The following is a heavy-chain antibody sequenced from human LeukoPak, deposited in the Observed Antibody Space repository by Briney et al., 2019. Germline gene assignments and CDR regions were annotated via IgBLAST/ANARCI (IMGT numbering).Heavy chain of an antibody. CDR3: QIVVVTMLDY. V-gene: IGHV4-39*01. CDR1: GDSISSSGYY. CDR2: IYYSGST. Sequence: SETLSLTCTVSGDSISSSGYYWGWIRQPPGKGLEWIGSIYYSGSTYYNPSLKSRVTISVDTSKNQFSLKLSSVTAADTAVYYCQIVVVTMLDYWGQGTLVTVSP. J-gene: IGHJ4*02. D-gene: IGHD2-21*02.